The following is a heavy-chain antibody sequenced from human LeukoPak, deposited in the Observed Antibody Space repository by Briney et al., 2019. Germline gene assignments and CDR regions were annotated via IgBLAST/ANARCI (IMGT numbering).Heavy chain of an antibody. CDR2: ISSSGSTI. CDR1: GFTFSDYY. CDR3: ARDQGYYDFWSGWLNWFDP. J-gene: IGHJ5*02. Sequence: PGRSLRLSCAASGFTFSDYYMSWIRQAPGKGLEWVSYISSSGSTIYYADSVKGRFTISRDNAKNSLYLQMNSLRAEDTAVYYCARDQGYYDFWSGWLNWFDPWGQGTLVTVSS. V-gene: IGHV3-11*01. D-gene: IGHD3-3*01.